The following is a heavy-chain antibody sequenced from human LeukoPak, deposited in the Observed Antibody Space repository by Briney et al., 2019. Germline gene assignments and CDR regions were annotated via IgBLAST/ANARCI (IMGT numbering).Heavy chain of an antibody. J-gene: IGHJ4*02. D-gene: IGHD3-9*01. Sequence: GGSLRLSCAASGFTFSSYEMNWVRQAPGKGLGWVSYISGSGSTIYYADSVKGRFTISRDNAKNSLYLQMNSLRAEDTAVYYCAREGRYFFDYWGQGTLVTVSS. V-gene: IGHV3-48*03. CDR3: AREGRYFFDY. CDR1: GFTFSSYE. CDR2: ISGSGSTI.